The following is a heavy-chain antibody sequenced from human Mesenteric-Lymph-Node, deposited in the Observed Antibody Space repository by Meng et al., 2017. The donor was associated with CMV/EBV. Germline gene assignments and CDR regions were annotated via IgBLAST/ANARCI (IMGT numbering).Heavy chain of an antibody. CDR3: ARVYNWFDP. CDR2: LYYSGST. CDR1: GGSINNGNYY. Sequence: SETLSLTCTVSGGSINNGNYYWGWIRQPPGKGLEWIGSLYYSGSTYYNPSLKSRVTISVDTSKNQFSLKLSSVTAADTAVYYCARVYNWFDPWGQGTLVTVSS. V-gene: IGHV4-39*07. J-gene: IGHJ5*02.